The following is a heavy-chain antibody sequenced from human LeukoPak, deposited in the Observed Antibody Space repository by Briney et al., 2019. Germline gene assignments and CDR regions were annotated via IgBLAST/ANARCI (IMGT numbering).Heavy chain of an antibody. CDR3: ARDYYPETTTIFGVVTPDY. CDR1: GYTFTGYY. D-gene: IGHD3-3*01. Sequence: ASVKVSCKASGYTFTGYYMHWVRQAPGQGLEWMGWINPNSGGTNYAQKFQGRVTMTRDTSISTAYMELSRLRSDDTAVYYCARDYYPETTTIFGVVTPDYWGQGTLVTVSS. J-gene: IGHJ4*02. V-gene: IGHV1-2*02. CDR2: INPNSGGT.